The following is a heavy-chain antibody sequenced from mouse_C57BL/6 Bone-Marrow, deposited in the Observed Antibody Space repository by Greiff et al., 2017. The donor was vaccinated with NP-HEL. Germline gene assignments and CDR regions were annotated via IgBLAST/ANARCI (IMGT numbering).Heavy chain of an antibody. CDR1: GFSLTSYG. CDR2: LWRGGST. Sequence: QVQLQQSGPGLVQPSQSLSITCTVSGFSLTSYGVHWVRQSPGTGLEWLGVLWRGGSTDYNAAFMSRLSITKDNSKSQVFFKMNSLQADYTAIYYCAKNYDYDVAYAMDYWGQGTSVTVSS. V-gene: IGHV2-5*01. CDR3: AKNYDYDVAYAMDY. J-gene: IGHJ4*01. D-gene: IGHD2-4*01.